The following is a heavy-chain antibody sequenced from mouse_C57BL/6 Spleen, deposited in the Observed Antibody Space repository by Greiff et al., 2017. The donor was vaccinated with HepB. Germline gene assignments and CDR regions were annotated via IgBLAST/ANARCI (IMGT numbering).Heavy chain of an antibody. CDR2: INPNNGGT. Sequence: VQLKQSGPELVKPGASVKISCKASGYTFTDYYMNWVKQSHGKSLEWIGDINPNNGGTSYNQKFKGKATLTVDKSSSTAYMELRSLTSEDSAVYYCARSDYDVRMDYWGQGTSVTVSS. CDR3: ARSDYDVRMDY. CDR1: GYTFTDYY. V-gene: IGHV1-26*01. J-gene: IGHJ4*01. D-gene: IGHD2-4*01.